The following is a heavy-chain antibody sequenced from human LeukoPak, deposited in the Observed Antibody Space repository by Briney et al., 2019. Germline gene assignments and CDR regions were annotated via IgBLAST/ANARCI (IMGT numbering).Heavy chain of an antibody. Sequence: PGGSLRLSCSASGFAFSDYSLNWVRQAPGKGLEWVTYISVSGATVYYADSVKGRFTISRDNARNSLYLQMNSLRAEDTAVYYCARDSGSYYDSLDCWGQGTLVTVSS. J-gene: IGHJ4*02. D-gene: IGHD3-22*01. CDR1: GFAFSDYS. CDR2: ISVSGATV. CDR3: ARDSGSYYDSLDC. V-gene: IGHV3-48*01.